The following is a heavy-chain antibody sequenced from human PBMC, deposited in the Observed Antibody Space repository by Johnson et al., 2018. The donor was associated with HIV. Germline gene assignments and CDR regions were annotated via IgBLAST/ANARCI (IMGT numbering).Heavy chain of an antibody. CDR3: ARDRNIAARQDAFDI. CDR1: GFTVSSNY. V-gene: IGHV3-66*01. D-gene: IGHD6-6*01. Sequence: EVQLVESGGGLVQPGGSLRLSCAASGFTVSSNYMSWVRQAPGKGLEWVSVIYSGGSTYYADSVKGRFTISRDNAKNSLYLQMNSLRAEDTAVYYCARDRNIAARQDAFDIWGQGTMVTVSS. CDR2: IYSGGST. J-gene: IGHJ3*02.